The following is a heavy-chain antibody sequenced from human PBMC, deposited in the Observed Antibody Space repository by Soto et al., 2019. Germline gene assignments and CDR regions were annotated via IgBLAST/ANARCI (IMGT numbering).Heavy chain of an antibody. V-gene: IGHV3-30*18. CDR3: AKDAGYSNYIDY. CDR2: ISYDGSNK. CDR1: GFTFSSYG. D-gene: IGHD4-4*01. Sequence: GGSLRLSCAASGFTFSSYGMHWVRQAPGKGLEWVAVISYDGSNKYYADSVKGRFTISRDNSKNTLYLQMNSLRAEDTAVCYCAKDAGYSNYIDYWGQGTLVTVSS. J-gene: IGHJ4*02.